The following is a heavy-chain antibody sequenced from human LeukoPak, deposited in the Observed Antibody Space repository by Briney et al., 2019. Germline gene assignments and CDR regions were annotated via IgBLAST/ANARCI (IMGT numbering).Heavy chain of an antibody. CDR1: GYTFTGYY. V-gene: IGHV1-2*04. Sequence: ASVKVSCKASGYTFTGYYMHWVRQAPGQGLEWMGWINPNSGGTNYAQKFQGWVTMTRDTSISTAYMELSRLRSDDTAVYYCARGEELLWSGEYTPGWFDPWGQGTLVTVSS. J-gene: IGHJ5*02. CDR3: ARGEELLWSGEYTPGWFDP. CDR2: INPNSGGT. D-gene: IGHD3-10*01.